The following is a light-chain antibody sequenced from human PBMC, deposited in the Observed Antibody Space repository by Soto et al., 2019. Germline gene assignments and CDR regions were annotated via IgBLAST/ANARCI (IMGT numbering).Light chain of an antibody. V-gene: IGLV1-40*01. Sequence: QSVLTQSPSVSGAPGQRVTISCTGSSSNTGAGYDVHWYQQFPGTAPKLLIYNNRNRPSGVPDRFSGSKSGTSASLAITGLQAEDEADYDCQSYDSSLSAWVFGGGTKVTVL. CDR2: NNR. CDR1: SSNTGAGYD. CDR3: QSYDSSLSAWV. J-gene: IGLJ3*02.